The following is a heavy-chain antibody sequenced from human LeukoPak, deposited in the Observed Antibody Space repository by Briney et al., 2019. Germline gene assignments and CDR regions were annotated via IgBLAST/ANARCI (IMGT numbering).Heavy chain of an antibody. CDR2: IWYDGSNK. D-gene: IGHD4-17*01. CDR1: GFSFSVYW. CDR3: ARVAGHGDYPIIHPIDY. Sequence: GGSLRLSCAASGFSFSVYWMHWVRQAPGKGLEWVAVIWYDGSNKYYADSVKGRFTISRDNSKNTLYLQMNSLRAEDTAVYYCARVAGHGDYPIIHPIDYWGQGTLVTVSS. J-gene: IGHJ4*02. V-gene: IGHV3-33*08.